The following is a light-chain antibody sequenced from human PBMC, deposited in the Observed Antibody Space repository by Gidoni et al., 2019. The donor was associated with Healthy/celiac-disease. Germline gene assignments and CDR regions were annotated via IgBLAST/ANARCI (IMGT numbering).Light chain of an antibody. CDR1: QDISNY. CDR3: QQYDNLPLT. CDR2: DAS. V-gene: IGKV1-33*01. Sequence: DIQMTQSPSSLSASVGDRVTITCQASQDISNYLTWYQQKPGKAPKLLSYDASNLETGVPSRFSGSGSGTDFTFTISSLQPEDIATYYCQQYDNLPLTFGGGTKVEIK. J-gene: IGKJ4*01.